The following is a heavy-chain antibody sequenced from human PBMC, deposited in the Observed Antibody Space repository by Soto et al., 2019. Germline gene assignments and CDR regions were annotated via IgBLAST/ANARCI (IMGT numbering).Heavy chain of an antibody. V-gene: IGHV3-23*01. CDR3: AKTYYDILTGYSTYYFDY. J-gene: IGHJ4*02. CDR1: GFTFSSYA. Sequence: PGGSLRLSCAASGFTFSSYAMSWVRQAPGKGLEWVSAISGSGGSTYYADSVKGRFTISRDNSKNTLYLQMNSLRAEDTAVYYCAKTYYDILTGYSTYYFDYWGQGTLVTVSS. D-gene: IGHD3-9*01. CDR2: ISGSGGST.